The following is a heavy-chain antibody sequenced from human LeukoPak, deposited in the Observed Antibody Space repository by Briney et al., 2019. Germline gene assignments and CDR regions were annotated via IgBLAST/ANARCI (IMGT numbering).Heavy chain of an antibody. CDR3: ARVSSGSLEDY. D-gene: IGHD3-22*01. CDR1: GYTFTGYY. Sequence: ASVKVSCKASGYTFTGYYMHWVRQAPGQGLEWMGWINPNSGGTNYAQKFQGRVTMTRDTSTSTAYMELRSLRSDDTAVYYCARVSSGSLEDYWGQGTLVTVSS. CDR2: INPNSGGT. V-gene: IGHV1-2*02. J-gene: IGHJ4*02.